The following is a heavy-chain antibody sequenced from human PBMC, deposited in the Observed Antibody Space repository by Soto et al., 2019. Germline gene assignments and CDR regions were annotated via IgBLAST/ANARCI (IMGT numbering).Heavy chain of an antibody. Sequence: SETLSLTCTVSGGSVSSGSYYWSWIRQPPGKGLEWIGYIYYSGSTNYNPSLKSRVTISVDTSKNQFSLKLSSVTAADTAVYYCARNWNYPDYWCQGTLVTVSS. D-gene: IGHD1-1*01. J-gene: IGHJ4*02. CDR2: IYYSGST. CDR3: ARNWNYPDY. CDR1: GGSVSSGSYY. V-gene: IGHV4-61*01.